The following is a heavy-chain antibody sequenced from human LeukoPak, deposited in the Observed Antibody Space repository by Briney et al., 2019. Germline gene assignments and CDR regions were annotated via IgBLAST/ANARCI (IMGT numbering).Heavy chain of an antibody. CDR1: GGSISSGGYS. CDR2: IYHSGST. D-gene: IGHD1-26*01. V-gene: IGHV4-30-2*01. CDR3: AREVRGYSGSYYFDY. Sequence: SETLSLTCAVSGGSISSGGYSWSWIRQPPGKGLEWIGYIYHSGSTYYNPSLKSRVAISVDRSKNQFSLKLISVTAADTAVYYCAREVRGYSGSYYFDYWGQGTLVTVSS. J-gene: IGHJ4*02.